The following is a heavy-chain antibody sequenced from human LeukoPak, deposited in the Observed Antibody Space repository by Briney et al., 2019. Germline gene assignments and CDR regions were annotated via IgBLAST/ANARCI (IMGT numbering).Heavy chain of an antibody. J-gene: IGHJ4*02. CDR1: GFTFGDYA. D-gene: IGHD1-1*01. Sequence: QSGGSLRLSCTASGFTFGDYAMSWIRQAPGKGLEWVGFIRSKAYGETADYAASVKGRFTISRDDPKAIAYLQMNSLKTEDTAVYHCTRDRGAYNLYDYWGQGTLVTVSS. CDR3: TRDRGAYNLYDY. CDR2: IRSKAYGETA. V-gene: IGHV3-49*03.